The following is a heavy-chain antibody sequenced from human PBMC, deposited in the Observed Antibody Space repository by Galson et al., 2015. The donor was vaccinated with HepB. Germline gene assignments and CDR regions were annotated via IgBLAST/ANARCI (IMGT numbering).Heavy chain of an antibody. D-gene: IGHD4-23*01. J-gene: IGHJ3*02. Sequence: SLRLSCAASGFTFSSYGMHWVRQAPGKGLEWVAVISYDGSNKYYADSVKGRFTISRDNSKNTLYLQMNSLRAEDTAAYYCAKVSYGGNSAFDIWGQGKWSPSLQ. CDR2: ISYDGSNK. CDR1: GFTFSSYG. CDR3: AKVSYGGNSAFDI. V-gene: IGHV3-30*18.